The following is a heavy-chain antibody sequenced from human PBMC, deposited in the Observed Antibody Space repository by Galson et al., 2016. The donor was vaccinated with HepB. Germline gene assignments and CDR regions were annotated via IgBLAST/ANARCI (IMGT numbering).Heavy chain of an antibody. V-gene: IGHV4-39*01. CDR2: ISSSGST. Sequence: SETLSLTCTVSGGSVSSSNYYWGWIRQPPGKGLEWIGSISSSGSTYYNPSLKSRVTISVDTSKKHFSLKLSSLTAADTAVYYCARQDSALIVVVITTDRDYKYGVDVWGPGTTVTVSS. D-gene: IGHD3-22*01. CDR1: GGSVSSSNYY. CDR3: ARQDSALIVVVITTDRDYKYGVDV. J-gene: IGHJ6*02.